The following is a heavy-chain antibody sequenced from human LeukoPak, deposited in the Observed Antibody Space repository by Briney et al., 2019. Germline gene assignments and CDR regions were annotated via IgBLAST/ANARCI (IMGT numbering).Heavy chain of an antibody. J-gene: IGHJ4*02. CDR1: EITLSNYW. CDR3: GILTLSPG. Sequence: PGGSLRLSCAASEITLSNYWIHWVRHAPGQGLVWVSRISYDGHNTNYADSVKGRSTISRDTANNTLYLQMNSLRVDDTAVYYCGILTLSPGWGQGTLVTVSS. D-gene: IGHD1-14*01. V-gene: IGHV3-74*01. CDR2: ISYDGHNT.